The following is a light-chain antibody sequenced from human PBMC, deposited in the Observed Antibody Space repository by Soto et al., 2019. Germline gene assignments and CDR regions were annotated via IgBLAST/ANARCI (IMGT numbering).Light chain of an antibody. CDR2: LGS. Sequence: EIVMTQSPLSLPVAPGEPASISCRYSQSLLHSNGYNFLNWYLQKPGQSPQLLIFLGSNRASGVPDRFSGSGSGTDFTLKISRVEAEDVGVYYCMQALQTWTFGQGTKVEIK. V-gene: IGKV2-28*01. CDR1: QSLLHSNGYNF. CDR3: MQALQTWT. J-gene: IGKJ1*01.